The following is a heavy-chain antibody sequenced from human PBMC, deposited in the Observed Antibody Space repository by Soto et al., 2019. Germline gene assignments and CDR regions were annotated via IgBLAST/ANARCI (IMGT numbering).Heavy chain of an antibody. Sequence: QVQLVESGGAVVQPGRSLRLSCAASGFTFRTYGMHWVRQAPGKGLEWVALIWNDGSNEYYADSVKGRFTISRDNSENTLYLQMNSLRAEDTAVYYCATAYCRKNKCYPDYWGQGTLVTVSS. CDR1: GFTFRTYG. CDR2: IWNDGSNE. J-gene: IGHJ4*02. CDR3: ATAYCRKNKCYPDY. D-gene: IGHD2-21*01. V-gene: IGHV3-33*01.